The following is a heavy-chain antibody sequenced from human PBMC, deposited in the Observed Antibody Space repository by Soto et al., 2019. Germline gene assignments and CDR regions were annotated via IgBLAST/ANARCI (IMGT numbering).Heavy chain of an antibody. CDR3: AKFRLQQLVRDYYYGMDV. J-gene: IGHJ6*02. Sequence: EVQLLESGGGLVQPGGSLRLSCAASGFTFSSYAMSWVRQAPGKGLEWVSAISGSGGSTYYADSVKGRFTISRDNSKNTLYLQMNSLRAEDTAVYHCAKFRLQQLVRDYYYGMDVWGQGTTVTVSS. CDR1: GFTFSSYA. V-gene: IGHV3-23*01. CDR2: ISGSGGST. D-gene: IGHD6-6*01.